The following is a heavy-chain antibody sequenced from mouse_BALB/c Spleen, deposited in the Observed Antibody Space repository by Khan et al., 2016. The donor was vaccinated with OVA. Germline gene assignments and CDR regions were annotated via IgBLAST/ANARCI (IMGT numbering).Heavy chain of an antibody. D-gene: IGHD2-4*01. CDR3: ARKDYYDYDPFPY. CDR1: GYSITSEFA. J-gene: IGHJ3*01. V-gene: IGHV3-2*02. Sequence: QLEESGPGLVKPSQSLSLTCTVTGYSITSEFARNWIRQFPGNKLEWMGYISYSGNTRHNPSLKSLISITSDTSRNQFFLQLNSVTTEDTATYYCARKDYYDYDPFPYWGQGTLVTVSA. CDR2: ISYSGNT.